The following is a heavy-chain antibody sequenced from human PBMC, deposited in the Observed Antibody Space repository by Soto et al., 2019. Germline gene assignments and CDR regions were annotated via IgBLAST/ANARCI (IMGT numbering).Heavy chain of an antibody. CDR2: ISSSSSYI. V-gene: IGHV3-21*01. J-gene: IGHJ4*02. Sequence: PGGSLRLSCAASGFTFSSYSMNWVRQAPGKGLEWVSSISSSSSYIYYADSVKGRFTISRDNAKNSLYLQMNSLRAEDTAVYYCASSMTQIKYYFDYWGQATMVTVS. CDR1: GFTFSSYS. CDR3: ASSMTQIKYYFDY.